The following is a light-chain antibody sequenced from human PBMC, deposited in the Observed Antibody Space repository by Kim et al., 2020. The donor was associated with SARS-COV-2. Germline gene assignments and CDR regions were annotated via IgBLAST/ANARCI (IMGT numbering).Light chain of an antibody. CDR1: QSVSSSY. CDR3: QQFGGSLLT. CDR2: ATS. J-gene: IGKJ4*01. Sequence: SPGERATLSCRASQSVSSSYLAWYQQKPGHAPRLLIYATSTRATGIPDRFSGSGSGTDFTLTISRLEPEDFAVYYCQQFGGSLLTFGGGTKVDIK. V-gene: IGKV3-20*01.